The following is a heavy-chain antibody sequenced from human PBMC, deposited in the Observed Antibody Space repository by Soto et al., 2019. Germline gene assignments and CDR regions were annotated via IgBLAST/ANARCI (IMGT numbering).Heavy chain of an antibody. V-gene: IGHV4-39*01. Sequence: PSETLSLTCSVSGGSISSFTYYWGWIRQPPGKGLEWIGTVYYNENTYYNPSLKSRVTITVDTAKNQFSLNLRSVTAADTAMSFCARRDRYSGSPGWFDPWGPGTLLTVSS. CDR1: GGSISSFTYY. CDR2: VYYNENT. D-gene: IGHD2-21*01. CDR3: ARRDRYSGSPGWFDP. J-gene: IGHJ5*02.